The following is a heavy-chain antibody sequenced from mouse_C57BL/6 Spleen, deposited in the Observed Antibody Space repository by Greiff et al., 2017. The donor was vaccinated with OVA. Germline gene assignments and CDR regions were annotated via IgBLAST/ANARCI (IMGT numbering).Heavy chain of an antibody. J-gene: IGHJ1*03. D-gene: IGHD2-4*01. CDR1: GYSFTDYN. CDR2: INPNYGTT. Sequence: EVKLVESGPELVKPGASVKISCKASGYSFTDYNMNWVKQSNGKSLEWIGVINPNYGTTSYNQKFKGKATLTVDQSSSTAYMQLNSLTSEDSAVYYCARYDYAYWYFDVWGTGTTVTVSS. CDR3: ARYDYAYWYFDV. V-gene: IGHV1-39*01.